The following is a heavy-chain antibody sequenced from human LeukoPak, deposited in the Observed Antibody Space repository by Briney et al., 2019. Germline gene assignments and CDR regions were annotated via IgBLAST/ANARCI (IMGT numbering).Heavy chain of an antibody. CDR1: GYTFTSYA. V-gene: IGHV1-46*01. Sequence: ASVKVSCKASGYTFTSYAMHWVRQAPGQGLEWMALINPSGGSTHYAQKFQGRVTVTRDTSTSTVYMELTSLRSEDTAVYYCACLPYAFDIWGQGTMVTVSS. CDR2: INPSGGST. CDR3: ACLPYAFDI. J-gene: IGHJ3*02.